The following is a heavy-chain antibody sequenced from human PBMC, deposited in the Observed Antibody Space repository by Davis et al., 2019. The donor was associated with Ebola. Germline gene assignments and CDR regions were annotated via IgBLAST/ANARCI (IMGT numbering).Heavy chain of an antibody. Sequence: LRLSRKGSGYSFTSYWIGWVRQMPGKGLEWMGIIYPGDSDTRYSPSFQGQVTISADKSISTAYLQWSSLKASDTAMYYCARGKMVRGATGHWFDPWGQGTLVTVSS. CDR3: ARGKMVRGATGHWFDP. D-gene: IGHD3-10*01. CDR1: GYSFTSYW. J-gene: IGHJ5*02. CDR2: IYPGDSDT. V-gene: IGHV5-51*01.